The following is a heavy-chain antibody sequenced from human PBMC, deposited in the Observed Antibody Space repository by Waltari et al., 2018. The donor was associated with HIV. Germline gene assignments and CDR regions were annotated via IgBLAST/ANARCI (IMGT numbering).Heavy chain of an antibody. Sequence: QVHLLQSGAEVKKPGAPVKFSCQASGSTFTSTALTWVPQAAGQGLAVIGWMSPKSGKTAYAQKFQGRVIRTRDTSITTAYLEVTSLTTEDSAVYFCARRPYASGDYYPYYYYGLDVWGQGTTVTISS. CDR3: ARRPYASGDYYPYYYYGLDV. D-gene: IGHD3-10*01. J-gene: IGHJ6*02. V-gene: IGHV1-8*01. CDR1: GSTFTSTA. CDR2: MSPKSGKT.